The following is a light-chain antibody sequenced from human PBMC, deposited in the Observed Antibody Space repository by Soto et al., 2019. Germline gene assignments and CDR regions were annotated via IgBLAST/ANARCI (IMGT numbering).Light chain of an antibody. CDR1: SSDVGGYKY. Sequence: QSVLTQPASVSGSPGQSITISCTGTSSDVGGYKYVSWYQQHPDKAPKLIIFEVSNRPSGISSRFSGSKSGNTASLTISGLQAEDEADYDCYSYTSSSTSLIFGRGTKLTVL. CDR3: YSYTSSSTSLI. CDR2: EVS. V-gene: IGLV2-14*01. J-gene: IGLJ2*01.